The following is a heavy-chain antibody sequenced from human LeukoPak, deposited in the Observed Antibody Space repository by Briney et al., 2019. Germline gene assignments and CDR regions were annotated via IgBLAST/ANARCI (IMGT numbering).Heavy chain of an antibody. CDR1: GFTFSSYG. Sequence: PGRSLRLSCAASGFTFSSYGMHWVRQAPGKGLEWVAVIWYDGSNKYYADSVKGRFTISRGNSKNTLYLQMNSLRAEDTAVYYCATGLGAPNYFDYWGQGTLVTVSS. D-gene: IGHD3/OR15-3a*01. V-gene: IGHV3-33*01. J-gene: IGHJ4*02. CDR2: IWYDGSNK. CDR3: ATGLGAPNYFDY.